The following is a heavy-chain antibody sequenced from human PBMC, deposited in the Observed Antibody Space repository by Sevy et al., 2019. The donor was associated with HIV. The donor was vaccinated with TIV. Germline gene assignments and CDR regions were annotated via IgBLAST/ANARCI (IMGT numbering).Heavy chain of an antibody. Sequence: SETLSLTCTVSGASITSSLYYWSWIRQPAGKGPEWIGRIYVSESTNYNPSLKSRVSMSIDSSKNQFSPKLSSVTAADTAVYYCAREFTGTTTDWFDPWGQGTLVTVSS. CDR2: IYVSEST. CDR3: AREFTGTTTDWFDP. V-gene: IGHV4-61*02. D-gene: IGHD3-10*01. J-gene: IGHJ5*02. CDR1: GASITSSLYY.